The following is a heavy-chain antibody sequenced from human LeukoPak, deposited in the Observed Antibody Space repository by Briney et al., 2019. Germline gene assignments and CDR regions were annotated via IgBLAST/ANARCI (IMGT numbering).Heavy chain of an antibody. CDR3: ASAQYYYDSSGFDY. V-gene: IGHV3-21*03. CDR1: GFTFISYS. J-gene: IGHJ4*02. CDR2: ISSSSSYI. D-gene: IGHD3-22*01. Sequence: GGYLRLSCAASGFTFISYSMNWVRQAPGKGLEWVSSISSSSSYIYYADSVKGRFTISIDNAKNSLYLQMNSLRDDDIAVYYCASAQYYYDSSGFDYWGQGTLVTVSS.